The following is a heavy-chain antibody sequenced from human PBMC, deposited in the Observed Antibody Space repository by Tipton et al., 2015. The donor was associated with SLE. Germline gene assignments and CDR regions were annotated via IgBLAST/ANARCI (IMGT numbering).Heavy chain of an antibody. J-gene: IGHJ4*02. CDR1: GFTVSTNY. Sequence: SLRLSCVPSGFTVSTNYMTWVRQAPGKGLEWVSVISGTGGNTFYADSVKGRFTISRDNFKNTVYLQMNSLRAEDTAVYYCARFDGDWGENLYCDYWGQGTLVSVSS. CDR3: ARFDGDWGENLYCDY. CDR2: ISGTGGNT. D-gene: IGHD7-27*01. V-gene: IGHV3-23*01.